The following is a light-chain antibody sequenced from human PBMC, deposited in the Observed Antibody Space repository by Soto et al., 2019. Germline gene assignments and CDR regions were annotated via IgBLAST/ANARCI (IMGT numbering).Light chain of an antibody. CDR2: GAS. Sequence: DIVLPQSPGTLSLSPGESATLSCGASQSVSSRFLAWYQQKPGRAPRVLIYGASSRATGIPDRFSGSGSGTDFTLTITRLEPEDSAVYFCQQYTGPPTTFGQGTRLEIK. V-gene: IGKV3-20*01. CDR3: QQYTGPPTT. J-gene: IGKJ5*01. CDR1: QSVSSRF.